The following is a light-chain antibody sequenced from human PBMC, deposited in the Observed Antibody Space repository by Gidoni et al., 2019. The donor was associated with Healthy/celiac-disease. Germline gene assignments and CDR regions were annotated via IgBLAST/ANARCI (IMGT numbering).Light chain of an antibody. V-gene: IGKV1-39*01. J-gene: IGKJ1*01. CDR3: QQSYSTPWT. CDR2: AAS. Sequence: DIQMSQTPSSLSASVGDRVTITCRASQSISSYLNWYQQKPGKAPNLLIYAASSLQIGVPSRFSGSGSGTDFTLTISRLQPEDFSTYYGQQSYSTPWTFGQGTKVEIK. CDR1: QSISSY.